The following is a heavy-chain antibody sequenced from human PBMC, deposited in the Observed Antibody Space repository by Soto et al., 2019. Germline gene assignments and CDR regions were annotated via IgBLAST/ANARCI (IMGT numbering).Heavy chain of an antibody. D-gene: IGHD3-3*01. CDR1: GFTFSSYA. J-gene: IGHJ6*02. CDR3: ARDRVRGYDFWSGYPSSYYYYGMDV. CDR2: ISYDGSNK. V-gene: IGHV3-30-3*01. Sequence: GGSLRLSCAASGFTFSSYAMHWVRQAPGKGLEWVAVISYDGSNKYYAESVKGRFTISRDNAKNTLYLQMNSLRAEDTAVYYCARDRVRGYDFWSGYPSSYYYYGMDVWGQGTTVTVSS.